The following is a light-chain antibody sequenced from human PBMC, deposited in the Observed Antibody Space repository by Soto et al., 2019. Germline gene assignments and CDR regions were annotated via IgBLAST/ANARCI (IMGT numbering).Light chain of an antibody. CDR2: EVS. Sequence: QSALTQPASASGSPGQSVTISCTGTXXDVGGYNYVSWYRQHPGKAPKLMIYEVSRRPSGVPDRFSASKSGNTASLTVSGLQAEDEADYYCSSYAGSDNYVVFGGGTKVTVL. CDR1: XXDVGGYNY. CDR3: SSYAGSDNYVV. J-gene: IGLJ2*01. V-gene: IGLV2-8*01.